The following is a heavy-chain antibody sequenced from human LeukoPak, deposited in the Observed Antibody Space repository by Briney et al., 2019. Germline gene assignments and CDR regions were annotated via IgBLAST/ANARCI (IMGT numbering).Heavy chain of an antibody. Sequence: SETLSLTCTVSGGSIGSSSHYWGWIWQPLGKGLEWIGSIYYSGSTYYNPSLKSRVAISVDTSKNEFSLKLSSVTAADTAVYHCARHCCSGPAKRVFDIWGQGTMVTVSS. CDR1: GGSIGSSSHY. V-gene: IGHV4-39*01. D-gene: IGHD2-15*01. CDR3: ARHCCSGPAKRVFDI. CDR2: IYYSGST. J-gene: IGHJ3*02.